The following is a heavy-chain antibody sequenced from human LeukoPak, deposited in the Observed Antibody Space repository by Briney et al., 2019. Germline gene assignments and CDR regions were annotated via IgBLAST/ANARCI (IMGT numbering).Heavy chain of an antibody. J-gene: IGHJ4*02. CDR1: GFSSGTYA. Sequence: GGSLRLSCADSGFSSGTYAMTSVREAPGGGLEWVASTVGSGDNKYYTDSVKCRFNISRDNSKNTLYLQMNSLKVEDTAVYYCAKVGAGGELSSPDSWGEGALVTVSS. CDR2: TVGSGDNK. CDR3: AKVGAGGELSSPDS. D-gene: IGHD3-10*01. V-gene: IGHV3-23*01.